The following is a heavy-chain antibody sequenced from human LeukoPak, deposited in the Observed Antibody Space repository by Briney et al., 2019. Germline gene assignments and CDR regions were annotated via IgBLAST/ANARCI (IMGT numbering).Heavy chain of an antibody. D-gene: IGHD6-13*01. Sequence: PSETLSLTCAVYGGSFSGYYWSWIRQPPGKGLEWIGEINHSGSTNYNPSLKSRVTISVDTSKNQFSLKLSSVTAADTAVYYCVRVRSRYSSSWLYYWGQGTLVTVSS. J-gene: IGHJ4*02. CDR3: VRVRSRYSSSWLYY. V-gene: IGHV4-34*01. CDR2: INHSGST. CDR1: GGSFSGYY.